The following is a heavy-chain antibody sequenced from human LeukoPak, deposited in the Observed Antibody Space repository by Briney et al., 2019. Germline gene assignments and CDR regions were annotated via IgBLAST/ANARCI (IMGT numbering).Heavy chain of an antibody. Sequence: SETLYLTCAVYGGSFSGYYWSWIRQPPGKGLEWIGEINHSGSTNYNPSLKSRVTISVDTSKNQFSLKLSSVTAADTAVYYCARGGGGIKDRSRPKIDYWGQGTLVTVSS. CDR2: INHSGST. D-gene: IGHD3-3*01. CDR1: GGSFSGYY. CDR3: ARGGGGIKDRSRPKIDY. J-gene: IGHJ4*02. V-gene: IGHV4-34*01.